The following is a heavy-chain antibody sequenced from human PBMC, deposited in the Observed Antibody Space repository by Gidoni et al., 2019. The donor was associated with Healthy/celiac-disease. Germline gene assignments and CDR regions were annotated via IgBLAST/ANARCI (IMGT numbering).Heavy chain of an antibody. CDR2: IYYSGST. CDR1: GGSISSSSYY. V-gene: IGHV4-39*01. Sequence: QLQLQESGPGLVKPSETLSLTCTVSGGSISSSSYYWGWIRQPPGKGLEWIGSIYYSGSTYYNPSLKSRVTISVDTSKNQFSLKLSSVTAADTAVYYCARRVDIVATIRGIDAFDIWGQGTMVTVSS. D-gene: IGHD5-12*01. J-gene: IGHJ3*02. CDR3: ARRVDIVATIRGIDAFDI.